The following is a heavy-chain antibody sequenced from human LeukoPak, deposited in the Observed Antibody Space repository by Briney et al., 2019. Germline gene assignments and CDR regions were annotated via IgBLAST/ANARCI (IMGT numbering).Heavy chain of an antibody. V-gene: IGHV3-21*01. D-gene: IGHD2-15*01. Sequence: GGSLRLSCAACGFTFISDSMNWVRQASGKWLELVSSIIISSSYIFYAGSVKGRFTISRDNAKNSLYLQMNSLRAEDTAVYYCAIVVYCCVTLFNYWGQGTLVTVS. CDR3: AIVVYCCVTLFNY. CDR2: IIISSSYI. J-gene: IGHJ4*01. CDR1: GFTFISDS.